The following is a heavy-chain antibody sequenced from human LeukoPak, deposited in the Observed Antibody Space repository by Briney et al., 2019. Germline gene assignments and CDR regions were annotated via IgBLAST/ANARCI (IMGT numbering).Heavy chain of an antibody. Sequence: PGGSLRLSCAASGFTFSSYAKSWVRQAPGKGLEWVSAISGSGGSTYYADSVKGRFTISRDNSKNTLYLQMNSLRAEDTAVYYCAKDAVAGNNYYYYYYMDVWGKGTTVTVSS. CDR2: ISGSGGST. J-gene: IGHJ6*03. CDR1: GFTFSSYA. CDR3: AKDAVAGNNYYYYYYMDV. V-gene: IGHV3-23*01. D-gene: IGHD6-19*01.